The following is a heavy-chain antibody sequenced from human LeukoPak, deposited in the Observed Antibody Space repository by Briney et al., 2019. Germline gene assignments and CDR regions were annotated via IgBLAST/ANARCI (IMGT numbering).Heavy chain of an antibody. Sequence: GGSLRLSCAASGFTFDDYAMHWVRQAPGKGLEWVSGISWNSGSIGYADSVKGRFTISRDNGKNFLYLQMDSLRSEDTALYYCAKDGHSSGWGYFYYGMDVWGQGTTVTVSS. D-gene: IGHD6-19*01. V-gene: IGHV3-9*01. J-gene: IGHJ6*02. CDR2: ISWNSGSI. CDR3: AKDGHSSGWGYFYYGMDV. CDR1: GFTFDDYA.